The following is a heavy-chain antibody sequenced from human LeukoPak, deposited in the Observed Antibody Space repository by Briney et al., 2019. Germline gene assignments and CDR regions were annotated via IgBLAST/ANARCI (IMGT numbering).Heavy chain of an antibody. V-gene: IGHV1-2*06. D-gene: IGHD3-3*01. CDR2: INPNSGGT. CDR1: GYTFTGYY. Sequence: ASVKVSCKASGYTFTGYYMHWVRQAPGQGLEWMGRINPNSGGTNYAQKFQGRVTMTRDTSISTAYMELSRLRSDDAAVYYRARVGNYDFWSGYHGYYFDYWGQGTLVTVSS. CDR3: ARVGNYDFWSGYHGYYFDY. J-gene: IGHJ4*02.